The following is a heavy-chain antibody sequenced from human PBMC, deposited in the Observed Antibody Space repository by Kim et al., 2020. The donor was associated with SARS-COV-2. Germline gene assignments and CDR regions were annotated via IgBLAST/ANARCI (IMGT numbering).Heavy chain of an antibody. CDR1: GYTFTSYG. D-gene: IGHD3-3*01. CDR3: AREIYYDFWSGYRSFDP. CDR2: ISAYNGNT. Sequence: ASVKVSCKASGYTFTSYGISWVRQAPGQGLEWMGWISAYNGNTNYAQKLQGRVTMTTDTSTSTAYMELRSLRSDDTAVYYCAREIYYDFWSGYRSFDPWGQGTLVTVSS. J-gene: IGHJ5*02. V-gene: IGHV1-18*01.